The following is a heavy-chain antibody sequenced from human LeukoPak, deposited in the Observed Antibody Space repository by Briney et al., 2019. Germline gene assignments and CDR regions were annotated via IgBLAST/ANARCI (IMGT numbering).Heavy chain of an antibody. V-gene: IGHV3-23*01. Sequence: GGSLRLSCAASGFTFSSYAMSWVRQAPGKGLEWVSAISGSGGSTYYADSVKGRFTISRDNSKNTLYLQMNSLRAEDTAVYCCARAAGDSSGWYWFDPWGQGTLVTVSS. CDR3: ARAAGDSSGWYWFDP. CDR2: ISGSGGST. D-gene: IGHD6-19*01. CDR1: GFTFSSYA. J-gene: IGHJ5*02.